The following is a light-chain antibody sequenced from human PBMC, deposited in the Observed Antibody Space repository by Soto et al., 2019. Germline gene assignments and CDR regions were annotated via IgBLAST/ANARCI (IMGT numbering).Light chain of an antibody. CDR3: QQYDTYSRT. CDR1: QSVSNW. CDR2: EGS. Sequence: DIKMTQSPSALSASVGDRVTITCRASQSVSNWLAWYRQNPGEAPKLLFYEGSTLERVVPSRFSGSGSGTEFTLTISSLQPDDFATFYCQQYDTYSRTFGQGTKV. J-gene: IGKJ1*01. V-gene: IGKV1-5*03.